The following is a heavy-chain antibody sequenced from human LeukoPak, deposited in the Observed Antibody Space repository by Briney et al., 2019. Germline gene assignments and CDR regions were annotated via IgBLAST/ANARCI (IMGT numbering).Heavy chain of an antibody. V-gene: IGHV3-11*01. CDR3: XXXPXVGAXRSLDY. D-gene: IGHD1-26*01. J-gene: IGHJ4*02. CDR1: GFTFSDHY. CDR2: ITSSGTTI. Sequence: GGSLRLSCVASGFTFSDHYMSWFRLSPGKGLEWVSYITSSGTTIDYADSVKGRFTISRDNSKNTLYLQMNSLRAEDTAIYYXXXXPXVGAXRSLDYWGQGALVTVSS.